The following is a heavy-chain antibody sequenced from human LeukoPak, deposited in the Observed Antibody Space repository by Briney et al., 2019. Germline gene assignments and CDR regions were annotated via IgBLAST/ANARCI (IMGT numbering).Heavy chain of an antibody. CDR3: ARYPSVLTDFDY. D-gene: IGHD3-16*01. CDR1: GDSISSRYYF. CDR2: IYTSGST. Sequence: SETLSLTCTVTGDSISSRYYFWGWIRQPPGKGLEWIGRIYTSGSTNYNPSLKSRVTISVDTSKNQFSLKLSSVTAADTAVYYCARYPSVLTDFDYWGQGTLVTVSS. J-gene: IGHJ4*02. V-gene: IGHV4-39*07.